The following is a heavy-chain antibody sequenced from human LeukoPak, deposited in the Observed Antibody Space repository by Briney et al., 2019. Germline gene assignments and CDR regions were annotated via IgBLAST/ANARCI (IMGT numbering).Heavy chain of an antibody. V-gene: IGHV4-39*07. CDR3: VRDCGHFEIDY. Sequence: SETLSLTCTVSGGSISSRGYFWGWVRQPPGEGLEWIGSIQYSGSTFYIPPLKSRLTISRDTSKNQFSLRLSSVTAADTAVYYCVRDCGHFEIDYWGQGTLVTVSS. CDR1: GGSISSRGYF. J-gene: IGHJ4*02. CDR2: IQYSGST. D-gene: IGHD2-21*01.